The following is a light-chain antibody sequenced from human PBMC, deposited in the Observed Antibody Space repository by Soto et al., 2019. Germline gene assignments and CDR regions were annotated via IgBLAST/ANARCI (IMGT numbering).Light chain of an antibody. Sequence: DIVLTQTTLSSPVTLGQPASISCRSSQSLVHSDGNTYLSCLQQRPGQPPRLLIYKVSNRLSGVPDRFSGSGAETDFTLEISRVEAEDVGVYYCMQATQYRPYTFGQGTKLEIK. CDR1: QSLVHSDGNTY. CDR3: MQATQYRPYT. CDR2: KVS. V-gene: IGKV2-24*01. J-gene: IGKJ2*01.